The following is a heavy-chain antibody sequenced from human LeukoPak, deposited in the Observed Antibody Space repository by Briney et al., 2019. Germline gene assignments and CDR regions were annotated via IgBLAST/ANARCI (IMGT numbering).Heavy chain of an antibody. V-gene: IGHV3-72*01. Sequence: PGGSERLFCAGSGFIFSDHYMDWVRQAPGKGLEWVGRSRDKAHSYTTEYAASVKGRFTISRDDSKNSLYLQMNSLGTEDTAVYYCARSKAAYAMDVWGQGTPVTVSS. CDR1: GFIFSDHY. D-gene: IGHD2-15*01. CDR3: ARSKAAYAMDV. J-gene: IGHJ6*02. CDR2: SRDKAHSYTT.